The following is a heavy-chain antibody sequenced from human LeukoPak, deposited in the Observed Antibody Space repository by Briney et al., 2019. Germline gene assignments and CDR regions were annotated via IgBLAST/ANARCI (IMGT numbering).Heavy chain of an antibody. CDR1: GYTFTSYG. V-gene: IGHV1-18*01. CDR2: ISAYNGNT. CDR3: ARDLIPATVLYLQPKTGFDP. Sequence: ASVKVSCKASGYTFTSYGISWVRQAPGQGLEWMGWISAYNGNTNYAQKLQGRVTMTTDTSTSTAYMELRSLRSDDTAVYYCARDLIPATVLYLQPKTGFDPWGQGTLVTVSS. D-gene: IGHD2-8*01. J-gene: IGHJ5*02.